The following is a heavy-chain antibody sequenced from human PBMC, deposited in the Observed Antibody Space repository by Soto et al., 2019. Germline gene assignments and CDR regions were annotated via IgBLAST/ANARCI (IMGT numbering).Heavy chain of an antibody. V-gene: IGHV5-51*01. CDR3: ARQRLGIQPLYGMDV. CDR1: GYSFTNYW. CDR2: AYPGDSDT. Sequence: GESLKISCKGSGYSFTNYWIGWVRQMPGKGLEWMGIAYPGDSDTKYTPSFQGQVTISTDKSTNTAYLQWSSLMASDTAMYYCARQRLGIQPLYGMDVWGQGTTVTVSS. D-gene: IGHD5-18*01. J-gene: IGHJ6*02.